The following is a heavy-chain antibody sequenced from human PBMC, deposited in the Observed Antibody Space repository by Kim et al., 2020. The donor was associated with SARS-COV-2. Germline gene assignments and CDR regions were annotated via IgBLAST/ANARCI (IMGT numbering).Heavy chain of an antibody. CDR3: ATGYCSSTSCHQEDYYY. CDR2: ISYDGSNE. V-gene: IGHV3-30-3*01. CDR1: GFTFSSYA. J-gene: IGHJ6*01. Sequence: GGSLRLSCAASGFTFSSYAMHWVRQAPGKGLEWVAVISYDGSNEYYADSVKGRFTISRDNSKNTLYLQMNSLRAEDTAVYYCATGYCSSTSCHQEDYYY. D-gene: IGHD2-2*01.